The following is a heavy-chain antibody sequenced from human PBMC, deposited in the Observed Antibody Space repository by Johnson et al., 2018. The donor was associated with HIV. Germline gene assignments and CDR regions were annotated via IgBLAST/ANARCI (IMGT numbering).Heavy chain of an antibody. D-gene: IGHD2-8*01. V-gene: IGHV3-9*01. CDR3: ARTSCNGARCLGYDPFDV. CDR1: GFTFDDYA. CDR2: INGDGSRL. J-gene: IGHJ3*01. Sequence: VQLVESGGGLVQPGRSLRLSCAASGFTFDDYAMHWVRQAPGKGLEWVSGINGDGSRLTYADSVKGRFNIARDNAKNTLYLELKSLRSEDTAVYYCARTSCNGARCLGYDPFDVWGQGAMVTVSS.